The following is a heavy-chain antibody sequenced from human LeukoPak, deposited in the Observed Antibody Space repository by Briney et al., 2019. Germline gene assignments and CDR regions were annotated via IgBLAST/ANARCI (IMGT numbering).Heavy chain of an antibody. Sequence: GGSLRLSCAASGFTFSSYAMHWVRQAPGKGLEWVAVISYDGSNKYYADSVKGRFTIYRDNSKNTLYLQMNSLRAEDTAVYYCARYYYDSSGYSAPGDYWGQGTLVTVSS. CDR3: ARYYYDSSGYSAPGDY. CDR1: GFTFSSYA. D-gene: IGHD3-22*01. J-gene: IGHJ4*02. V-gene: IGHV3-30*04. CDR2: ISYDGSNK.